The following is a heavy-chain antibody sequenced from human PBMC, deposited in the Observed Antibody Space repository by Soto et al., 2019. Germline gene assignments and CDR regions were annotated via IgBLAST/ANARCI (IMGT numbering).Heavy chain of an antibody. CDR2: ISYDGSNK. D-gene: IGHD6-6*01. J-gene: IGHJ4*02. CDR1: GFTFSSYA. V-gene: IGHV3-30-3*01. CDR3: ARGIAAHFDY. Sequence: GGSLRLSCAASGFTFSSYAMHWVRQAPGKGLEWVAVISYDGSNKYYADSVKGRFTISRDNSKNTLYLQMNSLRAEDTAVYYCARGIAAHFDYWGQGTLVTVSS.